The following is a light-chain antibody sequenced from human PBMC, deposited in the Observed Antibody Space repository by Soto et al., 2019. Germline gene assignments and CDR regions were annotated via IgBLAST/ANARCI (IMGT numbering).Light chain of an antibody. CDR3: QKYDSALFT. V-gene: IGKV1-27*01. CDR2: AAS. Sequence: DIQVTQSPSSLSASVGDRVTITCRASQDISNDLQWYQQKPGKVPKLLIYAASTLQSGVPSRFSVSGSGTDFTLIISRLQPEDVATYYCQKYDSALFTFGPGTKVDVK. J-gene: IGKJ3*01. CDR1: QDISND.